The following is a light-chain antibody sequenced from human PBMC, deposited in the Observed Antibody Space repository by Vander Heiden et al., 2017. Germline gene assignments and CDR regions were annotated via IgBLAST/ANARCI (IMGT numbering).Light chain of an antibody. CDR3: QQDYMSPLT. Sequence: DIQMTQSPSSLSASVGDRVTITCRASESISIYLNWHQQKPGQAPSLLIYGASSMATGIPARFSGSGSGTDFTLTISSLQPEDVAVYYCQQDYMSPLTFGQGTKVEIK. V-gene: IGKV1-39*01. J-gene: IGKJ1*01. CDR2: GAS. CDR1: ESISIY.